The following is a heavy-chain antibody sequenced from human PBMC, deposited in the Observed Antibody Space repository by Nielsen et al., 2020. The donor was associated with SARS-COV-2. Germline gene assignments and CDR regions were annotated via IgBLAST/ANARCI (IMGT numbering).Heavy chain of an antibody. J-gene: IGHJ6*03. D-gene: IGHD1-1*01. CDR3: ARARHPKTGTDHYYYMDV. CDR2: INHSGST. Sequence: GSLRLSCAVYGGSFSGYYWSWIRQPPGKGLEWIGEINHSGSTNYNPSLKSRVTISVDTSKNQFSLKLSSVTAADTAVYYCARARHPKTGTDHYYYMDVWGKGTTVTVSS. CDR1: GGSFSGYY. V-gene: IGHV4-34*01.